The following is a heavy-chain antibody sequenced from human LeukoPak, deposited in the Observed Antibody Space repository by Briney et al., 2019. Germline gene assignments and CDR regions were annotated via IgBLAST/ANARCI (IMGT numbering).Heavy chain of an antibody. V-gene: IGHV1-2*02. J-gene: IGHJ4*02. CDR2: IEPNSGDT. Sequence: ASVKVSCKASGYTFTGYYMHWVRQAPGQGLEWMGWIEPNSGDTNYPQKFQGRVTMTSDTSISTAYMELSRLRSDNTAVYYCARDLYGGTSATFDYWGQGTLVTVSS. D-gene: IGHD4-23*01. CDR3: ARDLYGGTSATFDY. CDR1: GYTFTGYY.